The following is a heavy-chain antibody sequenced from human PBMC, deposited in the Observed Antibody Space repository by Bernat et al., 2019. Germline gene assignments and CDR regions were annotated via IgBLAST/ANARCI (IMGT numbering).Heavy chain of an antibody. Sequence: QVQLQQSGPGLVKPSQTLSLTCAISGDSVSSNRAAWNWIRQSPSRGLEWLGRTYFRSQWSNDYAVSVKSRIIINSDTSKNQFSLQLNSVTPEDTAVYYCAGRGNGGTGLEYWGQGTLVTVSS. CDR1: GDSVSSNRAA. CDR3: AGRGNGGTGLEY. V-gene: IGHV6-1*01. D-gene: IGHD4-17*01. J-gene: IGHJ4*02. CDR2: TYFRSQWSN.